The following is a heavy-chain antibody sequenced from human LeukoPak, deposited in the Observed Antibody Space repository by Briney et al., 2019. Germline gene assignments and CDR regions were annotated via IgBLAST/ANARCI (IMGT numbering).Heavy chain of an antibody. Sequence: PGGSRSPSCAAAGFTFSSYSMNCVRQAPGKGLGWVSYITSSSSTIYYSDSVKGRFTISRDNAKNSLFLQMNSLGAEDTAVYYCARYSGSYPSFDYWGQGTLVTVSS. D-gene: IGHD1-26*01. V-gene: IGHV3-48*04. J-gene: IGHJ4*02. CDR3: ARYSGSYPSFDY. CDR2: ITSSSSTI. CDR1: GFTFSSYS.